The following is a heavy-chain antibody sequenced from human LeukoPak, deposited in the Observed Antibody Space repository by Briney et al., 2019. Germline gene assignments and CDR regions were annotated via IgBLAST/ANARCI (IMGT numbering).Heavy chain of an antibody. CDR2: INADTGGT. J-gene: IGHJ4*02. CDR1: GYTFTDYY. CDR3: ARDVSLDY. D-gene: IGHD5/OR15-5a*01. Sequence: GASVKVSCKASGYTFTDYYIHWLRLAPGQGLEWMGWINADTGGTNYAQKCQGSVTLTKDTSITTAYMELSRLRSDDTAVYYCARDVSLDYWGQGTLVTVSS. V-gene: IGHV1-2*02.